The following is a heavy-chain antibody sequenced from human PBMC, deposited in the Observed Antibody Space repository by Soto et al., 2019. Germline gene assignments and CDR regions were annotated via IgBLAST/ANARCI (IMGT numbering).Heavy chain of an antibody. D-gene: IGHD5-12*01. CDR3: AKRALIDSGYDTNYFDY. J-gene: IGHJ4*02. CDR2: ISGSGGST. Sequence: GGSLRLSCAASGFTFNNYAMSWVRQAPGKGLEWVSAISGSGGSTYYADSVKGRFTISRDNSKNTLYLQMNSLRAEDTAVYYCAKRALIDSGYDTNYFDYWGQGTLVTVSS. CDR1: GFTFNNYA. V-gene: IGHV3-23*01.